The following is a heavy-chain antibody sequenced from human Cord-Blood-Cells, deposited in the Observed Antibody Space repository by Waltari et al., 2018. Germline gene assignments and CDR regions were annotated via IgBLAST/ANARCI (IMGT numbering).Heavy chain of an antibody. CDR1: GGSFRGYY. CDR3: ARQGIVVVPAAITFDY. V-gene: IGHV4-34*01. CDR2: INHSGST. J-gene: IGHJ4*02. Sequence: QVQLQQWGAGLLKPSETLSLTCAVYGGSFRGYYWSWIRQPPGKGLEWIGEINHSGSTNYNPSLKSRVTISVDTSKNQFSLKLSSVTAADTAVYYCARQGIVVVPAAITFDYWGQGTLVTVSS. D-gene: IGHD2-2*01.